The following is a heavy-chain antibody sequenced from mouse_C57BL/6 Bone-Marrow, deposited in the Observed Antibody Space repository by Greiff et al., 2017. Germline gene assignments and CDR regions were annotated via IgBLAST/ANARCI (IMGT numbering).Heavy chain of an antibody. D-gene: IGHD1-1*02. CDR1: GYTFTSYW. V-gene: IGHV1-55*01. CDR3: ASPLCWYFDV. CDR2: IYPGSGST. J-gene: IGHJ1*03. Sequence: QVQLQQPGAELVKPGASVKMSCKASGYTFTSYWITWVKQRPGQGLAWIGDIYPGSGSTNYNEKFKSKATLTVDTSSSTAYMQLSSLTSEDSAVYYCASPLCWYFDVWGTGTTVTVSS.